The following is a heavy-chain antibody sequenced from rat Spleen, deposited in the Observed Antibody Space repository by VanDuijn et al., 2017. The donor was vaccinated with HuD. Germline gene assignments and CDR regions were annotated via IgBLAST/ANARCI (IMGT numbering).Heavy chain of an antibody. CDR1: GFTFNNYW. CDR2: ITNTGGST. D-gene: IGHD1-3*01. Sequence: EVQLVESGGGLVQPGRSLKLSCVASGFTFNNYWMTWIRQAPGKGLEWVASITNTGGSTYYPDSVKGRFTISRDNAKSTLYLQMNSLRSEDTATYDCTRVTTVAHYYVMDAWGQGASVTVSS. CDR3: TRVTTVAHYYVMDA. V-gene: IGHV5-31*01. J-gene: IGHJ4*01.